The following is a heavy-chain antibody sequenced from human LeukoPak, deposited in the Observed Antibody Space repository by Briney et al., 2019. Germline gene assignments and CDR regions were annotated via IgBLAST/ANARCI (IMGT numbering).Heavy chain of an antibody. CDR2: INPNSGGT. D-gene: IGHD6-13*01. V-gene: IGHV1-2*02. CDR3: ARAASDQYSSSWDYYFDY. CDR1: GYTFTSYD. Sequence: ASVKVSCKASGYTFTSYDINWVRQAPGQGLEWMGWINPNSGGTNYAQKFQGRVTMTRDTSISTAYMELSRLRSDDTAVYYCARAASDQYSSSWDYYFDYWGQGTLVTVSS. J-gene: IGHJ4*02.